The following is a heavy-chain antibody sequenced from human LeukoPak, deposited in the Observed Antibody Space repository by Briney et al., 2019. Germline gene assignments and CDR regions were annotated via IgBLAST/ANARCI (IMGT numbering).Heavy chain of an antibody. V-gene: IGHV1-69*06. CDR1: GYTFTRYG. CDR2: IIPIFGTA. J-gene: IGHJ3*02. Sequence: SVKVSCKTSGYTFTRYGISWVRQAPGQGLEWMGGIIPIFGTANYAQKFQGRVTMTEDTSTDTAYMELSSLRSEDTAVYYCATVDIVGATRADAFDIWGQGTMVTVSS. D-gene: IGHD1-26*01. CDR3: ATVDIVGATRADAFDI.